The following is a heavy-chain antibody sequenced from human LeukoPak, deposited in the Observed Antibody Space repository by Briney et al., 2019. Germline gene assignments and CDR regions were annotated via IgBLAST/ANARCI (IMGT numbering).Heavy chain of an antibody. V-gene: IGHV1-8*03. CDR3: ARGLLYGSSFPY. J-gene: IGHJ4*02. Sequence: ASVKVSCKASGYTFTSYDINWVRQATGQGLEWMGWMNPNSGNTGYAQKFQGRVTITRNTSISTAYMELSSLRSEDTAVYYCARGLLYGSSFPYGGQGTLVTVSS. D-gene: IGHD6-6*01. CDR1: GYTFTSYD. CDR2: MNPNSGNT.